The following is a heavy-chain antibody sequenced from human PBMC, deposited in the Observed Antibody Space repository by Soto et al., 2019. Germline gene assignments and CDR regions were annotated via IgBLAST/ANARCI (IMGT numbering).Heavy chain of an antibody. CDR3: ARSPAAMVVGYYYMDV. Sequence: PGGSLRLSCAASGFTCSSYGMHRVRQAPGKGLEWVAVIWYDGSNKYYADSVKGRFTISRDNSKNTLYLQMNSLRAEDTAVYYCARSPAAMVVGYYYMDVWGKGTTVTVSS. D-gene: IGHD2-2*01. V-gene: IGHV3-33*01. CDR1: GFTCSSYG. CDR2: IWYDGSNK. J-gene: IGHJ6*03.